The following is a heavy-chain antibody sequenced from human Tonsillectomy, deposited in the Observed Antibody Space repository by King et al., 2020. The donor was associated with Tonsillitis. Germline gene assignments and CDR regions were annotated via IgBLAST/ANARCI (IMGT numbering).Heavy chain of an antibody. D-gene: IGHD3-10*01. CDR3: ARERGNYYYGSGSSYYFDY. Sequence: VQLVESGGGVVRPGGSLRLSCAASGFTFGDYGMSWVRQAPGKGLEWVSGINWNGGSTGYADSVKGRFTISRDNAKNSQYLQMNSLRAEDTALYYCARERGNYYYGSGSSYYFDYWGQGTLVTVSS. J-gene: IGHJ4*02. CDR2: INWNGGST. V-gene: IGHV3-20*04. CDR1: GFTFGDYG.